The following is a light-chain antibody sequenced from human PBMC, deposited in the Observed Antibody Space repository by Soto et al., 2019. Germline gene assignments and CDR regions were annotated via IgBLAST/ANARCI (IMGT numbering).Light chain of an antibody. V-gene: IGKV3D-15*01. CDR2: GVS. CDR3: QQYADSPIA. Sequence: EIVLTQYTATLSVSPGEGATLSCRASQSVSSNLAWYQQKPGQAPRLLLYGVSTRATGIPDRFSGSGSGTDFTLAISRVEPEDFAVYFCQQYADSPIAFGQGTRLEIK. J-gene: IGKJ5*01. CDR1: QSVSSN.